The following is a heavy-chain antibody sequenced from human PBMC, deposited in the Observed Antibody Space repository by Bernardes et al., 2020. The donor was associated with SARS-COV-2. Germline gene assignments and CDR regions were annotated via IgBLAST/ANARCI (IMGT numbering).Heavy chain of an antibody. V-gene: IGHV1-46*01. D-gene: IGHD5-18*01. Sequence: ASVKVSCKASGYTFTSYYMHWVRQAPGQGLEWMGIINPSGGSTSYAQKFQGRVTMTRDTSTSTIYMELSSLRSEDTAVYYCARDRIQPDYGMDVWGQGTTVTVSS. J-gene: IGHJ6*02. CDR1: GYTFTSYY. CDR2: INPSGGST. CDR3: ARDRIQPDYGMDV.